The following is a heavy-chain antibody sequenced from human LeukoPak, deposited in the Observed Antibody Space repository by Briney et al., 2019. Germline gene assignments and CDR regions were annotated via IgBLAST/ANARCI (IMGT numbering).Heavy chain of an antibody. CDR1: GGTFSSYA. CDR3: ARADSSGSRSNYYYYYMDV. J-gene: IGHJ6*03. Sequence: ASVKVSCKASGGTFSSYAISWVRQAPGQGLEWMGGIIPIFGTANYAQKFQGRVTITADESTSTAYMELSSLRSEDTAVYYCARADSSGSRSNYYYYYMDVWGKGTTVTVSS. CDR2: IIPIFGTA. D-gene: IGHD3-22*01. V-gene: IGHV1-69*13.